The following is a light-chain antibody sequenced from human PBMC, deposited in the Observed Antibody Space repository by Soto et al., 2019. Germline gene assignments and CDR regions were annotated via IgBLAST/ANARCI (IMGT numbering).Light chain of an antibody. CDR1: QSIINNY. Sequence: EVVLTQSPGTLSLSPGERPTLSCRASQSIINNYLAWYQQRPGQAPRLLIYGSSDRATGIPGRFSGSGSGTDFTLTISRLEPEDFAVYYCHQYGSTPPYTFGQGTKVEI. CDR2: GSS. J-gene: IGKJ2*01. CDR3: HQYGSTPPYT. V-gene: IGKV3-20*01.